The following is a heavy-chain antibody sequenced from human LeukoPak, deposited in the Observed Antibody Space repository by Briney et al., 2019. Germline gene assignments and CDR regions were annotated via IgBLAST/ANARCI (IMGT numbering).Heavy chain of an antibody. CDR2: IKQDGSER. D-gene: IGHD7-27*01. J-gene: IGHJ4*02. CDR3: ARYGRNWDLDS. Sequence: HTGGSLRLSCEVSGFTFSSNWMSWVRQAPGKGLGWVAHIKQDGSERYYVDSVEGRYTISRDNAQNSLYLQMSNLRVEDTAVYYCARYGRNWDLDSWGQGTLVTVSS. V-gene: IGHV3-7*01. CDR1: GFTFSSNW.